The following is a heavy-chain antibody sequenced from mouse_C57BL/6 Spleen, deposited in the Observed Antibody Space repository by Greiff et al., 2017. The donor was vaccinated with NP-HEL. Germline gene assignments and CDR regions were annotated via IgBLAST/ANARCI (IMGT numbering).Heavy chain of an antibody. CDR1: GFTFSDSG. D-gene: IGHD1-1*01. J-gene: IGHJ1*03. V-gene: IGHV5-17*01. CDR3: ARMLRESRYFDV. Sequence: EVKLVESGGGLVKPGGSLTLSCAASGFTFSDSGMHWVRQAPEPGLEWVAYISSGSRPIYYADTVKGRFTISRDNAKNTLFLQMTSLRSEDTAMYYCARMLRESRYFDVWGTGTTVTVSS. CDR2: ISSGSRPI.